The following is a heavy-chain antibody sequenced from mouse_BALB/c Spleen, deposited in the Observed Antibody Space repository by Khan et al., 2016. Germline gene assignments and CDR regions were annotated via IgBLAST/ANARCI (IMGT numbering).Heavy chain of an antibody. Sequence: EVQLLESGGGLVQPGGSLKLSCAASGFDFSRYWMSWVRQAPGKGLEWIGEINPDSSTINYTPSLKVKFIISRDNAKNTLYLQMSKVKSEYTALYYCARHYDFGGGFAYWGQGTLVTVSA. V-gene: IGHV4-1*02. CDR3: ARHYDFGGGFAY. D-gene: IGHD2-4*01. CDR2: INPDSSTI. J-gene: IGHJ3*01. CDR1: GFDFSRYW.